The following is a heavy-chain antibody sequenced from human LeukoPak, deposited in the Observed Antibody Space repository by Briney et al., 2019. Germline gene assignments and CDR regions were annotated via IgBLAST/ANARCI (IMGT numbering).Heavy chain of an antibody. CDR2: VNPSSGGT. CDR1: GYTFANYY. J-gene: IGHJ4*02. V-gene: IGHV1-2*02. Sequence: ASRKVSCKASGYTFANYYIHWVRQAPGQGLEWMGWVNPSSGGTNYAQNFQGRVTMTRDTSITTAYMELTSLIPDDTAVYFCARGGYCDYWGQGTLVTVSS. CDR3: ARGGYCDY.